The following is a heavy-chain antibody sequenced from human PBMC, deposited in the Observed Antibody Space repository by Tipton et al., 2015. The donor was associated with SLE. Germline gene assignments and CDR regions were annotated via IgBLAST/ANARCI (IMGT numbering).Heavy chain of an antibody. CDR3: ARRHFGVVFISAFDI. V-gene: IGHV3-33*01. J-gene: IGHJ3*02. CDR1: GFTYSGYA. CDR2: IRADGSNK. Sequence: SGFTYSGYAMHWVRQAPGKGLEWVAFIRADGSNKDYADSVKGRFTISRDNAKNSLYLQMNSLRAEDTAVYYCARRHFGVVFISAFDIWGQGTMVTVSS. D-gene: IGHD3-3*01.